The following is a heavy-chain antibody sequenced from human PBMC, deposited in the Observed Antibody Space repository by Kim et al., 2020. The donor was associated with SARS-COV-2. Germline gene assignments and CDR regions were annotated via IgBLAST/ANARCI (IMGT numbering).Heavy chain of an antibody. V-gene: IGHV3-48*03. Sequence: ADSVEGRFTISRDNAKTSLYLQMNSLRAEDTAVYYCARASGGTLYYGMDVWGQGTTVTVSS. J-gene: IGHJ6*02. CDR3: ARASGGTLYYGMDV. D-gene: IGHD2-15*01.